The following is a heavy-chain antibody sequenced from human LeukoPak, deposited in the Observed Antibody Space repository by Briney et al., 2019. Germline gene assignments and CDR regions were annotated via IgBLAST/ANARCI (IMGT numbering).Heavy chain of an antibody. V-gene: IGHV4-34*01. D-gene: IGHD4-23*01. CDR2: INHSGST. CDR3: ARHNTVVNHYYFDY. J-gene: IGHJ4*02. CDR1: GVSISSYY. Sequence: SETLSLTCTVSGVSISSYYWSWIRQPPGKGLEWIGEINHSGSTNYNPSLKSRVTISVDTSKNQFSLKLSSVTAADTAVYYCARHNTVVNHYYFDYWGQGTLVTVSS.